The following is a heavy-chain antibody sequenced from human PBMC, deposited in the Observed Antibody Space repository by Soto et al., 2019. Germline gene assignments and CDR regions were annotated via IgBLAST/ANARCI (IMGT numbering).Heavy chain of an antibody. J-gene: IGHJ4*02. Sequence: SETLSLTCTVSGGSISSGGYYWSWIRQHPGKGLEWIGYIYYSGSTYYNPSLKSRVTISVDTSKNQFSLKLSSVTAADTAVYYCARAYDSSGYYYVFDYWGQGTLVTVSS. CDR1: GGSISSGGYY. CDR3: ARAYDSSGYYYVFDY. V-gene: IGHV4-31*03. CDR2: IYYSGST. D-gene: IGHD3-22*01.